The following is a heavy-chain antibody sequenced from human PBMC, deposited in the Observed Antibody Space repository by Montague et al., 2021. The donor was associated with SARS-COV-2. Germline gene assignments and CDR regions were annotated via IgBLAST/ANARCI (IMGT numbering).Heavy chain of an antibody. D-gene: IGHD2-21*01. CDR3: ARDHSS. V-gene: IGHV4-30-4*08. CDR2: IHYSGTT. Sequence: TLSLTCTVSGGSMARSPDYWAWLRQPPGGGLEWIGYIHYSGTTYYNPSLKSRVTISVDTSKNQFSLKLRSVTAADTAVFYCARDHSSWGQGTLVTVSS. CDR1: GGSMARSPDY. J-gene: IGHJ5*02.